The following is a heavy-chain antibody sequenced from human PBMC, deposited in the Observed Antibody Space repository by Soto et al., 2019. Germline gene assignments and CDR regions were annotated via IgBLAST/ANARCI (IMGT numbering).Heavy chain of an antibody. CDR1: RFTFSNYG. J-gene: IGHJ6*02. Sequence: QVQLVESGGGVVQPGRSLRLSCAASRFTFSNYGMHWVRQAPGKGLEWVAVIWYDGSNKYYADSVKGRFTISRDNSKNTLYLQMNSLRAEDTAVYYCARDDIPGREVAIYGMDVWGQGTTVTVSS. D-gene: IGHD6-19*01. CDR2: IWYDGSNK. V-gene: IGHV3-33*01. CDR3: ARDDIPGREVAIYGMDV.